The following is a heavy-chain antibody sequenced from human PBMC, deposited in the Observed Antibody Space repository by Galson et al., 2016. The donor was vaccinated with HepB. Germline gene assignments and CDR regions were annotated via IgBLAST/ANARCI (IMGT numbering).Heavy chain of an antibody. CDR3: ATSPMVRKTGAFDI. CDR1: AGSIGGSTYY. J-gene: IGHJ3*02. V-gene: IGHV4-39*01. CDR2: IYYSGST. Sequence: LTCTVSAGSIGGSTYYWGWIRQPPGKGLEWIGSIYYSGSTYYNPSLKSRVTISVDTSKNQFSLKLNSVTAADTAVYYCATSPMVRKTGAFDIWGQGTMVTVSS. D-gene: IGHD3-10*01.